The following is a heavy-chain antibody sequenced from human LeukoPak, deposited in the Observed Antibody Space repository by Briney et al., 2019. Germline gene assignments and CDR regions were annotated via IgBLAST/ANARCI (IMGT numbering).Heavy chain of an antibody. CDR2: IRYDGSNK. V-gene: IGHV3-30*02. CDR1: GFTFSSYG. CDR3: AKGPPMVRGVIISPFFDY. Sequence: GGSLRLSCAASGFTFSSYGMHWVRQAPGKGLEWVAFIRYDGSNKYYADSVKGRFTISRDNSKNTLYLQMNSLRAEDTAVYYCAKGPPMVRGVIISPFFDYWGQGTLVTVSS. J-gene: IGHJ4*02. D-gene: IGHD3-10*01.